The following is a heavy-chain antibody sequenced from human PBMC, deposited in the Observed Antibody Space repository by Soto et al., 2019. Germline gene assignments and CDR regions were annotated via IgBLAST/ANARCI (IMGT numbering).Heavy chain of an antibody. V-gene: IGHV3-30*18. Sequence: QVQLVESGGGVVQPGRSLRLSCAASGFAFGSYGMHWVRQAPGKGLEWVAVISYDGSNKYYADSVKGRFTISRDNSKNTLYLQMTSLRAADTAVYYCAKDRSSGWYWFDYWGQGTLVTVSS. J-gene: IGHJ4*02. CDR1: GFAFGSYG. CDR2: ISYDGSNK. D-gene: IGHD6-19*01. CDR3: AKDRSSGWYWFDY.